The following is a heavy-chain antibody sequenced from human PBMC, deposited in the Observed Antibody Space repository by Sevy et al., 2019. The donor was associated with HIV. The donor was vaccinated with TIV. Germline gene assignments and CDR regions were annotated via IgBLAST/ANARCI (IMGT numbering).Heavy chain of an antibody. J-gene: IGHJ4*01. CDR2: IWYEGINK. CDR1: GFAFSTYG. CDR3: ARERRSSGIDY. D-gene: IGHD3-10*01. V-gene: IGHV3-33*01. Sequence: CLRLSCTASGFAFSTYGMHWVRQAPGKGLERVAIIWYEGINKDYAEPVKGRFTISRDNSKNTLYLQMNSLRVDDTAVYYCARERRSSGIDYWGQGTLVSVSS.